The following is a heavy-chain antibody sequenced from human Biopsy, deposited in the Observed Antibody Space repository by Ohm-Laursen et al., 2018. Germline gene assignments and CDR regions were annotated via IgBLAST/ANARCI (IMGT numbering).Heavy chain of an antibody. CDR2: IFYDGSNT. J-gene: IGHJ4*02. Sequence: SLRLSCSASGFTFNNYGMRWVRQAPGKGLEWVAFIFYDGSNTYYADSVKGRFTISRDNSRDTLYLQMNSLRPEDTAVYYCAKQEGVAYGDIDYWGQGTLVTVSS. V-gene: IGHV3-30*18. CDR3: AKQEGVAYGDIDY. D-gene: IGHD3-10*01. CDR1: GFTFNNYG.